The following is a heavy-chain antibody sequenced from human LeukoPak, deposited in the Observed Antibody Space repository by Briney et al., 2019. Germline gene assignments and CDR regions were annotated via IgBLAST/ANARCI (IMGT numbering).Heavy chain of an antibody. CDR3: ARDFPYDSSGYPFDY. J-gene: IGHJ4*02. V-gene: IGHV4-39*07. Sequence: SETLSLTCTVSGGSISSSSYYWSWIRQPPGKGLEWIGEINHSGSTNYNPSLKSRGTISVDTSKNQFSLKLSSVTAADTAVYYCARDFPYDSSGYPFDYWGQGTLVTVSS. CDR1: GGSISSSSYY. CDR2: INHSGST. D-gene: IGHD3-22*01.